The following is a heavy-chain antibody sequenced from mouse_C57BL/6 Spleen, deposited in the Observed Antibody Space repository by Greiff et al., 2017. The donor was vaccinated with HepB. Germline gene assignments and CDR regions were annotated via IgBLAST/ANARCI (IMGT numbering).Heavy chain of an antibody. Sequence: EVQLKESGAELVKPGASVKLSCTASGFNIQDYYLHWVKQRTEQGLEWIGRIDPEDGEPKYAPKFQGKATITADTSSNTAYLQLSSLTSEDTAVYYCARSTYYGNYEEEYYAMDYWGQGTSVTVSS. CDR3: ARSTYYGNYEEEYYAMDY. CDR2: IDPEDGEP. CDR1: GFNIQDYY. J-gene: IGHJ4*01. V-gene: IGHV14-2*01. D-gene: IGHD2-10*01.